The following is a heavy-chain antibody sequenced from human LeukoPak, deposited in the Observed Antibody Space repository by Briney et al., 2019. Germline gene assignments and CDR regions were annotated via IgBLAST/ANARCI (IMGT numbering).Heavy chain of an antibody. V-gene: IGHV3-23*01. D-gene: IGHD1-7*01. Sequence: GGSLRLSCAACGFTFSIYAMSWVRQAPGKGLEWVSAISGSGGSTYYADSVKGRFTISRDNSKNTLYLQMNSLRAEDTAVYYRAKATTFNWNYGDYWGQGTLVTVSS. CDR2: ISGSGGST. CDR1: GFTFSIYA. CDR3: AKATTFNWNYGDY. J-gene: IGHJ4*02.